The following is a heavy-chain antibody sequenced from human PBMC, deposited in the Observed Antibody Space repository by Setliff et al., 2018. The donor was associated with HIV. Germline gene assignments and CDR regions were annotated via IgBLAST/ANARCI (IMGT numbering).Heavy chain of an antibody. Sequence: SETLSLTCAVYGASLSGDYWSWIRQPPGKGLEWIGEVTHSRRTNNNPSLKSRVTISVDTSKNQFSLKLGSVTAADTAVYYCARDPHYFDRSGYFSWFYFDFWGQGKLVTVSS. CDR1: GASLSGDY. CDR2: VTHSRRT. CDR3: ARDPHYFDRSGYFSWFYFDF. V-gene: IGHV4-34*01. D-gene: IGHD3-22*01. J-gene: IGHJ4*02.